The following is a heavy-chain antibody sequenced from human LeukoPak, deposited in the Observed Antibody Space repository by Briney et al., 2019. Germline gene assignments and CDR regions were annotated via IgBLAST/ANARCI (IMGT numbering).Heavy chain of an antibody. CDR3: TTDLDSGYDLRYYYYMDV. V-gene: IGHV3-15*01. CDR1: GFTFSNAW. J-gene: IGHJ6*03. CDR2: IKSRTDGGTT. Sequence: GGSLRLSCAASGFTFSNAWMSWVRQAPGKGLEWVGRIKSRTDGGTTDYAAPVKGRFTISRDDSKNTLYLQMNSLKTEDTAVYYCTTDLDSGYDLRYYYYMDVWGKGTTVTISS. D-gene: IGHD5-12*01.